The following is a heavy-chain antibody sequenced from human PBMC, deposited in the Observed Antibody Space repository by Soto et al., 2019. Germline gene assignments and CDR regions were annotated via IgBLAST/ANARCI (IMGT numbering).Heavy chain of an antibody. V-gene: IGHV4-31*03. D-gene: IGHD3-10*01. CDR1: GGSISSGGYY. J-gene: IGHJ6*02. Sequence: QVQLQESGPVVVKPSQTLSLTCTVSGGSISSGGYYWNWIRRYPGKGLEWIGNIYSSGNTYYNPSHKSRVSISMDTSKFQFSLKLSSVTAADTAVYYCARETMDSLTYLYGMDVWGQGTTVAVSS. CDR2: IYSSGNT. CDR3: ARETMDSLTYLYGMDV.